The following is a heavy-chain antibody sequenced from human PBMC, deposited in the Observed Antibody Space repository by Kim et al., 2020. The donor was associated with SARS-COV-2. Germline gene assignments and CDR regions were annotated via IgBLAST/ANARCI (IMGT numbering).Heavy chain of an antibody. CDR1: GFDFSHSY. CDR3: AGALCDGNGYPLFDD. D-gene: IGHD3-22*01. V-gene: IGHV3-11*04. Sequence: GGSLRLSCEASGFDFSHSYMNWIRQTPGKGLEWLSYISHTSKSIYYADSVRGRFTNSRDNARNSLSLQMDSLRAEYTAVYYCAGALCDGNGYPLFDDWGQGGVSNVSS. CDR2: ISHTSKSI. J-gene: IGHJ4*02.